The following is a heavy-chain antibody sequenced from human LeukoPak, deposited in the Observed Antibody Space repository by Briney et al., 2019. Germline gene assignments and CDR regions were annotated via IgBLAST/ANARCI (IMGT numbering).Heavy chain of an antibody. D-gene: IGHD3-22*01. CDR1: GGSFSGYY. J-gene: IGHJ3*02. CDR2: INHSGST. Sequence: RSETLSLTCAVYGGSFSGYYWSWIRQPPGKGLEWIGEINHSGSTNYNPSLKSRVTISVDTSKNQFSLKLSSVTAADTAVYYCSVYYYDSSGYYAFDIWGQGTMVTVSS. V-gene: IGHV4-34*01. CDR3: SVYYYDSSGYYAFDI.